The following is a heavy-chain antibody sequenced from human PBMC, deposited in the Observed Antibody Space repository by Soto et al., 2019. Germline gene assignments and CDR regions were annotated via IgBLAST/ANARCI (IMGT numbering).Heavy chain of an antibody. CDR2: ISAYNGNT. CDR3: ARADYDFWSGYETTISSDY. V-gene: IGHV1-18*01. Sequence: ASVKVSCKASGYTFTSYGISWVRQAPGQGLEWMGWISAYNGNTNYAQKLQGRVTMTTDTSTSTAYMELRSLRSDDTAVYYCARADYDFWSGYETTISSDYWGQGTLVTVSS. CDR1: GYTFTSYG. J-gene: IGHJ4*02. D-gene: IGHD3-3*01.